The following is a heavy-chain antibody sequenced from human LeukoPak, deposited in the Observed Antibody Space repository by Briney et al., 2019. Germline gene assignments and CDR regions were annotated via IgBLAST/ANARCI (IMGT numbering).Heavy chain of an antibody. CDR1: GFTFSHYT. Sequence: GRSLRLSCAASGFTFSHYTMHWVRQTPGKGLEWVALISDDGGAKYNADSVKGRFTISRDNAKNSLYLQMNSLRAEDTAVYYCARDTSGSSLNWFDPWGQGTLVTVSP. CDR2: ISDDGGAK. CDR3: ARDTSGSSLNWFDP. D-gene: IGHD1-26*01. J-gene: IGHJ5*02. V-gene: IGHV3-30-3*01.